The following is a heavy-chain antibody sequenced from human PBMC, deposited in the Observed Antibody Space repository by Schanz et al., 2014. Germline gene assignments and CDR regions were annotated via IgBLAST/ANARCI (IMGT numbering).Heavy chain of an antibody. J-gene: IGHJ6*02. CDR2: ISHSGGSK. V-gene: IGHV3-23*01. D-gene: IGHD2-15*01. Sequence: DVQLLESGGGLVQPGGSLGLSCAASGFTFISYAMRWVGQAPGKGLDWVSSISHSGGSKYYADSVKGRFTISRDNSENTLYLQMNSLSADDTAVFYCAKGMGYCSGGTCYDYYYYGLDVWGQGTTVTVSS. CDR3: AKGMGYCSGGTCYDYYYYGLDV. CDR1: GFTFISYA.